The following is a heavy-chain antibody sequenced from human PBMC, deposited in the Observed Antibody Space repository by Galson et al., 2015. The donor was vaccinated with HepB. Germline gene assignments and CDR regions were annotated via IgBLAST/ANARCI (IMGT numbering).Heavy chain of an antibody. D-gene: IGHD2-8*01. CDR3: AGGQRVMGY. J-gene: IGHJ4*02. CDR2: INPIGGST. CDR1: GYPLTSYY. Sequence: VKVPCKASGYPLTSYYMHGVRKAPGQGLEWMGIINPIGGSTSYAQKFQGRVTMTSDTSTSTVYMELSSLGSEDTAVYYGAGGQRVMGYWGQGTLVTVSS. V-gene: IGHV1-46*01.